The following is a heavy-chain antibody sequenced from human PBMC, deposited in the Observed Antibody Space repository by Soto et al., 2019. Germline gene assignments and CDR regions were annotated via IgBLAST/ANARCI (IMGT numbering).Heavy chain of an antibody. V-gene: IGHV4-34*01. D-gene: IGHD5-18*01. CDR1: GDSLISYY. J-gene: IGHJ4*02. CDR3: ARFGYSYGYAREIDY. Sequence: SETLSLTCTVYGDSLISYYWSWIRQPPGKGLEWIGEINHSGSTNYNPSLKSRVTISVDTSKNQFSLKLSSVTAADTAVYYCARFGYSYGYAREIDYWGQGTLVTVSS. CDR2: INHSGST.